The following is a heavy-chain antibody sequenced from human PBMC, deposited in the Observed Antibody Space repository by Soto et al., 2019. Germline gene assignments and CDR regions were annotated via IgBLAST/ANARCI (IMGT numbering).Heavy chain of an antibody. J-gene: IGHJ6*02. D-gene: IGHD4-4*01. V-gene: IGHV5-10-1*01. CDR3: ARVGHDYSNSGMDV. CDR1: GYSFTTYW. Sequence: PGESLKISCTASGYSFTTYWINWVRQMPGKGLEWMGKIDPGGSDTTYSPSFQGHVTIPTDKSITTAYLQWSSLKASDTAMYYCARVGHDYSNSGMDVWGQGTTVTVSS. CDR2: IDPGGSDT.